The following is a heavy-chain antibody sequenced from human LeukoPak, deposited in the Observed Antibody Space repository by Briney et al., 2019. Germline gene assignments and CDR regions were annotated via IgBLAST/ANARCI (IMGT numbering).Heavy chain of an antibody. V-gene: IGHV3-74*01. CDR2: INSDGSAT. J-gene: IGHJ6*02. Sequence: GGSLRLSCAAYGLPFSSNWMHWVRQVPGKGLLWVSRINSDGSATIYADSVRGLFTISRDNAKNTLYLQMSGLRVEDTAVYHCASDSPYYGMDVRGQGTTVTVSS. CDR3: ASDSPYYGMDV. CDR1: GLPFSSNW.